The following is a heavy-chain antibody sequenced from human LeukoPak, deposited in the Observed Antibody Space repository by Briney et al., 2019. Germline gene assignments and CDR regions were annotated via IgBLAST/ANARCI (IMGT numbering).Heavy chain of an antibody. V-gene: IGHV4-38-2*02. J-gene: IGHJ4*02. CDR3: ARTLPTNYYDSSGYDY. D-gene: IGHD3-22*01. CDR2: IYHSGST. CDR1: GYSISSGYY. Sequence: SETLSLTCTVSGYSISSGYYWGWIRQPPGKGLEWIGSIYHSGSTYYNPSLKSRVTMSVDTSKNQFSLRLSSVTAADTAVYYCARTLPTNYYDSSGYDYWGQGALVTVSS.